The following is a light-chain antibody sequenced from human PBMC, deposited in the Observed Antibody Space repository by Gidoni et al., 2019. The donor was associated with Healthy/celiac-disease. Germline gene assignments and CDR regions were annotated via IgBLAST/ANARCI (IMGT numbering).Light chain of an antibody. CDR1: QSISSY. J-gene: IGKJ4*01. Sequence: DSQMTQSPSSLSASVGDRVTITCRASQSISSYLNWYQQKPGKAPKLLIYDASSLQSGVPSRFSGSGSGTDFTLTISSLQPEDFATYYCQQSYNTPQLTFGGGTKVEIK. V-gene: IGKV1-39*01. CDR2: DAS. CDR3: QQSYNTPQLT.